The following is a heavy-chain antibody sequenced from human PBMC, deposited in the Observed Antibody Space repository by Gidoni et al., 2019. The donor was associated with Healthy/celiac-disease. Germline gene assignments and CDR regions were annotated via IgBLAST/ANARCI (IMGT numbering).Heavy chain of an antibody. CDR3: AKDYDSSGDDAFDI. Sequence: EVQLVESGGGLVQPGRSLRLSCAASGSIFDDYAMHWVRQAPGMGLEWFLRISWNSGRIGYADSVKGRFTISRDNAKNPLYLQMNSLRAEDTALYYCAKDYDSSGDDAFDIWGQGTMVTVSS. CDR2: ISWNSGRI. CDR1: GSIFDDYA. J-gene: IGHJ3*02. V-gene: IGHV3-9*01. D-gene: IGHD3-22*01.